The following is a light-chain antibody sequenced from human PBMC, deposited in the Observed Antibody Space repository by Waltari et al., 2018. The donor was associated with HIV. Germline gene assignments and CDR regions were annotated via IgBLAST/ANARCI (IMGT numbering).Light chain of an antibody. J-gene: IGKJ3*01. CDR1: QSVSSY. CDR2: DAS. CDR3: QQRSNWHGEFT. V-gene: IGKV3-11*01. Sequence: ELVLTQSPATLSLSPGERATLSCRASQSVSSYLAWYQHKPGQAPRLLIYDASNRATGIPARFSGSGSGTDFTLTISSLEPEDFAVYYCQQRSNWHGEFTFGPGTKVDIK.